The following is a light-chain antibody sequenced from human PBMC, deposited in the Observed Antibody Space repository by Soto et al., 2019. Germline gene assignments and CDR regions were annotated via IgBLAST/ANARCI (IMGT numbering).Light chain of an antibody. CDR2: DVR. CDR1: SSDVGGYNY. V-gene: IGLV2-14*01. Sequence: QSALTQPASVSGSPGQSITISCTGTSSDVGGYNYVSWYQQHPGKAPKLMIYDVRNRPSGVSNRFSGSKSVNTASPTISGLQAEDEADYYCSSYTTISTYVFGTGTKVTVL. J-gene: IGLJ1*01. CDR3: SSYTTISTYV.